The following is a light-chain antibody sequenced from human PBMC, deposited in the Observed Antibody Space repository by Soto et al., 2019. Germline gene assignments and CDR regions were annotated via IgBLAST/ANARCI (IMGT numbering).Light chain of an antibody. Sequence: DIQMTQSPSSLSASVGDRVTITCQASQDISNYLNWYQQKPGKAPKLLIYDASNLETGVPSRFSGSGSGTDFTFTISSLQPEDVATYYCQQYDNLATFGGGTEVEI. CDR3: QQYDNLAT. CDR1: QDISNY. V-gene: IGKV1-33*01. CDR2: DAS. J-gene: IGKJ4*01.